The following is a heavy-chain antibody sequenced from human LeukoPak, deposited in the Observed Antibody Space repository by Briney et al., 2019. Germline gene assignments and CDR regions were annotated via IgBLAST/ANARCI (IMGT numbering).Heavy chain of an antibody. J-gene: IGHJ4*02. CDR2: ISSSSSYI. V-gene: IGHV3-21*01. Sequence: GGSLRLSCAASGFTFSSYWMSWVRQAPGKGLEWVSSISSSSSYIYYADSVKGRFTISRDNAKNSLYLQMNSLRAEDTAVYYCVMDGSYYALDYWGQGTLVTVSS. D-gene: IGHD1-26*01. CDR3: VMDGSYYALDY. CDR1: GFTFSSYW.